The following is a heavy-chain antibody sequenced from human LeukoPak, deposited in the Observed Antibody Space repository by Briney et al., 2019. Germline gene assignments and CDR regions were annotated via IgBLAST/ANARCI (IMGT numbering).Heavy chain of an antibody. D-gene: IGHD3-9*01. Sequence: GGSLRLSCAASGFTFDDYGMSWVRQAPGKGLEWVSGINWNGGSTGYADSVKGRFTISRDNAKNSLYLQMNSLRAEDTALYYWARGGGYFDWLLPPLYFDYWGQGTLVTVSS. CDR3: ARGGGYFDWLLPPLYFDY. J-gene: IGHJ4*02. V-gene: IGHV3-20*04. CDR2: INWNGGST. CDR1: GFTFDDYG.